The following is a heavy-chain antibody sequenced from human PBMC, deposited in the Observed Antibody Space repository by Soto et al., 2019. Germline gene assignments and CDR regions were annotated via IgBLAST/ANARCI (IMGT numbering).Heavy chain of an antibody. CDR2: ISYDGSNK. Sequence: QVQLVESGGGVVQPGRSLRLSCAASGFTFNSYAMHWVRQAPGKGLEWVAVISYDGSNKYYADSVKGRFTISRDNSKNXXYLQMNSLRAEDTAVYYCARCKGCSGGSCYPYFDYWGQGTLVTVSS. J-gene: IGHJ4*02. CDR1: GFTFNSYA. V-gene: IGHV3-30-3*01. CDR3: ARCKGCSGGSCYPYFDY. D-gene: IGHD2-15*01.